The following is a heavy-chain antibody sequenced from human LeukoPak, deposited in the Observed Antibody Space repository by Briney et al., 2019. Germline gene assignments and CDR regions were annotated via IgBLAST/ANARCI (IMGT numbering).Heavy chain of an antibody. V-gene: IGHV3-23*01. CDR1: GFTFSSYA. Sequence: PGGSLRLSCAASGFTFSSYAMSWVRQAPGKGLEWVSAISGSGGSTYYADSVKGRFTISRDNSKNTLYLQMNSLRAEDTAVYYCAKGIRVPFWSDPYYMDVWGKGTTVTVSS. CDR3: AKGIRVPFWSDPYYMDV. J-gene: IGHJ6*03. CDR2: ISGSGGST. D-gene: IGHD3-3*01.